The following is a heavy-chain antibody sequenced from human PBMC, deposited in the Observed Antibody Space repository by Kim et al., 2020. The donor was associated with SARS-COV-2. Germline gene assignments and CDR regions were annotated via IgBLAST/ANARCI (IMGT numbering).Heavy chain of an antibody. J-gene: IGHJ4*02. CDR3: ARDGTTRNGGYYFDY. D-gene: IGHD1-1*01. Sequence: PKFKGRVNLTRDASASTAYMELSSLRSEDTAVYYCARDGTTRNGGYYFDYWGQGALVTVSS. V-gene: IGHV1-3*01.